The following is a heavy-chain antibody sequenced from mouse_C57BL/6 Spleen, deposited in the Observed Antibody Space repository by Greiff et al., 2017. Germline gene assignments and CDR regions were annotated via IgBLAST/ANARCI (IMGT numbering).Heavy chain of an antibody. CDR1: GYTFTSYW. Sequence: VKLQQPGAELVRPGSSVKLSCKASGYTFTSYWMDWVKQRPGQGLEWIGNIYPSDSETHYNQKFKDKATLTVDKSSSTAYMQLSSLTSEDAAVYYCARSLGNYYGSSLWGQGTTLTVSS. CDR3: ARSLGNYYGSSL. CDR2: IYPSDSET. D-gene: IGHD1-1*01. J-gene: IGHJ2*01. V-gene: IGHV1-61*01.